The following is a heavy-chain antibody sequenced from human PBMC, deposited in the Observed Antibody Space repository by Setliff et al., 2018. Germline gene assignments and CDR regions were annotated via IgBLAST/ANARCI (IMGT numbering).Heavy chain of an antibody. D-gene: IGHD2-21*01. CDR1: GYTFTGYY. V-gene: IGHV1-8*03. Sequence: GASVKVSCKASGYTFTGYYMHWVRQAPGQGLEWMGWMNPNSGNTGYAQKFQGRVTITTDESTSTAYMELSSPRSEDTAVYYCARAPAGGGDFYFGYWGQGTLVTVSS. J-gene: IGHJ4*02. CDR3: ARAPAGGGDFYFGY. CDR2: MNPNSGNT.